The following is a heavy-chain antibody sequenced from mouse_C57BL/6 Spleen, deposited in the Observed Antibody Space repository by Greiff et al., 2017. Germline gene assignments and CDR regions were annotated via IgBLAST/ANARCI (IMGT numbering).Heavy chain of an antibody. D-gene: IGHD1-1*01. CDR1: GYTFTSYW. CDR3: AHYYGSSYGDAMDY. V-gene: IGHV1-55*01. J-gene: IGHJ4*01. Sequence: VQLQQPGAELVKPGASVKMSCKASGYTFTSYWITWVKQRPGQGLEWIGDIYPGSGSTNYNEKFKSKATLTVETSSSTAYMQLSSLTSEDSAVYYCAHYYGSSYGDAMDYWGQGTSVTVSS. CDR2: IYPGSGST.